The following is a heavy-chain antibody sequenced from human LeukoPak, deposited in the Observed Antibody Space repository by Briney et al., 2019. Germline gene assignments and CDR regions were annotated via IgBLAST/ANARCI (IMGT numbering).Heavy chain of an antibody. CDR3: ARGRGYSGSYLGPKNPFDY. J-gene: IGHJ4*02. V-gene: IGHV1-18*01. CDR2: ISAYTGNT. D-gene: IGHD1-26*01. CDR1: GYTFATYG. Sequence: ASVKVSCKASGYTFATYGISWVRQAPGQGLEWMGWISAYTGNTYYAQNLQGRVTMTTDTSTSTAYMELRSLRSDDTAVYYCARGRGYSGSYLGPKNPFDYWGQGTLVTVSS.